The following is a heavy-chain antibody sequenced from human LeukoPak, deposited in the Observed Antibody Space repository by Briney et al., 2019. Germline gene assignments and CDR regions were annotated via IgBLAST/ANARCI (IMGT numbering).Heavy chain of an antibody. J-gene: IGHJ4*02. CDR2: INHSGST. V-gene: IGHV4-34*01. CDR1: GGSFSGYY. Sequence: SETLSLTCAVYGGSFSGYYWSWIRQPPGKGLEWIGEINHSGSTNYNPSLKSRVTISVDTSKNQFSLKLSSVTAADTAVYYCARGGGYSNDFGYWGQGTLVTVSS. D-gene: IGHD4-11*01. CDR3: ARGGGYSNDFGY.